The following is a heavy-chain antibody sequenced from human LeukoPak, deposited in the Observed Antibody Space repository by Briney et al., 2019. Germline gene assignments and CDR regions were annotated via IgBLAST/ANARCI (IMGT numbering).Heavy chain of an antibody. Sequence: TGGSLRLSCAASGFIFNNYAMSWVRQAPGKGLEWVSTISGSGDRTFYADSVKGRFILSRDNSKNTLYLQMNSLRTEDTAVYYCAKVGASDDSGDYWGQGTLVTVSS. V-gene: IGHV3-23*01. D-gene: IGHD1-26*01. CDR1: GFIFNNYA. CDR2: ISGSGDRT. J-gene: IGHJ4*02. CDR3: AKVGASDDSGDY.